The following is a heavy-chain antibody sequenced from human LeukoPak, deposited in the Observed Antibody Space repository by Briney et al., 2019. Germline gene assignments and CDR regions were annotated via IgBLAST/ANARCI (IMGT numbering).Heavy chain of an antibody. V-gene: IGHV3-30*18. CDR2: ISYDGSNK. Sequence: PGGSLRLSCAASGFTFSRYWIHWVRQAPGKGLEWVAVISYDGSNKYYADSVKGRFTISRDNSKNTLYLQMNSLRAEDTAVYYCAKDWSHSGSSLGGFDYWGQGTLVTVSS. CDR3: AKDWSHSGSSLGGFDY. J-gene: IGHJ4*02. CDR1: GFTFSRYW. D-gene: IGHD1-26*01.